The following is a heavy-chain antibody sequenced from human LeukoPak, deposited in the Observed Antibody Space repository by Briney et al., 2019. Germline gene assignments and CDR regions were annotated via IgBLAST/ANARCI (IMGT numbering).Heavy chain of an antibody. CDR2: ISSSGSTI. CDR3: ATLGRRDYPSDY. J-gene: IGHJ4*02. Sequence: GGSLRLSCAASGLTFSDYEMSWVRQAPGKGLEWVSYISSSGSTIYYADSVKGRFTISRDNAKNSLYLQMNSLGAEDTAVYYCATLGRRDYPSDYWGQGTLVTVSS. V-gene: IGHV3-48*03. D-gene: IGHD4-17*01. CDR1: GLTFSDYE.